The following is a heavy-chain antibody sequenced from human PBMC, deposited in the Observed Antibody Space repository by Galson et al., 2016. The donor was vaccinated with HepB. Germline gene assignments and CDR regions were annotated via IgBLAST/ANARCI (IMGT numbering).Heavy chain of an antibody. Sequence: SLRLSCAASGFTYDTYALSWVRQAPGKGLEWVSSISRTGEYTYYADSVRGRFVISRDNYKNTLYLEVDSLRAEDAALYYCAKVAPPYDNSGYYYFDHWGQGTLVTVSS. CDR3: AKVAPPYDNSGYYYFDH. V-gene: IGHV3-23*01. J-gene: IGHJ4*02. D-gene: IGHD3-22*01. CDR2: ISRTGEYT. CDR1: GFTYDTYA.